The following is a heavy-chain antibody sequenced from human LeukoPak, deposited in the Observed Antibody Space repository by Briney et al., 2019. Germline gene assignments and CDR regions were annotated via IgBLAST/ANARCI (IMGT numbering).Heavy chain of an antibody. CDR3: AREGGIARPPYLYYYIDV. D-gene: IGHD6-6*01. CDR2: INTYSANT. Sequence: ASVKVPCKASGYTFNNHDINWVRQAPGRGLEWMGWINTYSANTNYAQEFQDRVIMTTDTSTSTAYMELRSLRSDDTAVYYCAREGGIARPPYLYYYIDVWGKGTTVTISS. J-gene: IGHJ6*03. CDR1: GYTFNNHD. V-gene: IGHV1-18*01.